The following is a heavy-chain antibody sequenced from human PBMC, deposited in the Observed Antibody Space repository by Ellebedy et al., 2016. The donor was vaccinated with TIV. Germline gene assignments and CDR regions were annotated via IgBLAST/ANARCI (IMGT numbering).Heavy chain of an antibody. Sequence: MPSETLSLTCTVSGGSVNSGSYYWTWIRQTPGRGLEWIGYIYNSGSTNYNPPLKSRVTISGGASENQFSLMLRSVAAADTAVYYCARVSLVRGYYAGLDVWGQGTTVTVSS. V-gene: IGHV4-61*01. CDR2: IYNSGST. D-gene: IGHD2-8*02. J-gene: IGHJ6*02. CDR3: ARVSLVRGYYAGLDV. CDR1: GGSVNSGSYY.